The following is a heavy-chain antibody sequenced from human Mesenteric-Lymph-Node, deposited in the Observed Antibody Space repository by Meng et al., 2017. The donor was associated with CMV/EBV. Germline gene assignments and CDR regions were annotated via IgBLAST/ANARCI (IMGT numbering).Heavy chain of an antibody. V-gene: IGHV3-30-3*01. J-gene: IGHJ6*02. CDR1: GFTFSSYA. D-gene: IGHD2/OR15-2a*01. CDR2: ISYDGSNK. Sequence: GESLKISCAASGFTFSSYAMHWVRQAPGKGLEWVAVISYDGSNKYYADSVKGRFTISRDNSKNTLYLQMNSLRAEDTAVYYCARVGNYYYNGMDVWGQGTTVTVSS. CDR3: ARVGNYYYNGMDV.